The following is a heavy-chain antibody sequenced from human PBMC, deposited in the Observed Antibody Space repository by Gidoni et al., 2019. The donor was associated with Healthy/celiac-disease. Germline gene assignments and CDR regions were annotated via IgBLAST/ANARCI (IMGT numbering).Heavy chain of an antibody. CDR3: ARGPLYCSSTSCYSYYYYGMDV. Sequence: QVQLVESGGGLVKPGGSLRRSCAASGFTFSAYCMNWLRQAPGKGLEWCSYISSICSTIYYADSVKGRFTSSRDNAKNSRYLQMNSLRAEDTAVYYCARGPLYCSSTSCYSYYYYGMDVWGQGTTVTVSS. J-gene: IGHJ6*02. CDR1: GFTFSAYC. V-gene: IGHV3-11*01. D-gene: IGHD2-2*01. CDR2: ISSICSTI.